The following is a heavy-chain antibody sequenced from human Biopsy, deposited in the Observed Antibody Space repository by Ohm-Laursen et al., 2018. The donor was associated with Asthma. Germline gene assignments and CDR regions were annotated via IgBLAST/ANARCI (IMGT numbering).Heavy chain of an antibody. V-gene: IGHV3-48*01. CDR2: ITSGSSTK. CDR3: ARDPGGSAYYFDY. J-gene: IGHJ4*02. D-gene: IGHD3-10*01. CDR1: GFSFSSYS. Sequence: SLRLSCTATGFSFSSYSINWVRQAPGKGLEWLSYITSGSSTKYYADSVKGRFTVSRDNAQNSLYLQMNSLKADDTAVYYCARDPGGSAYYFDYWGQGTLVTVSS.